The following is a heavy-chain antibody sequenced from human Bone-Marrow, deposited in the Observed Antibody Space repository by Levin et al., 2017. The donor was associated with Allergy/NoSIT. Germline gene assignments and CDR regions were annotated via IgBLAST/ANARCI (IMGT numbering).Heavy chain of an antibody. V-gene: IGHV1-18*01. CDR3: ARVDFGSGVECY. D-gene: IGHD3-10*01. CDR1: GYTFSNFG. Sequence: ASVKVSCKASGYTFSNFGISWVRQAPGQGLEWMGWMTAYNGDTNYAQKVQGRVTMTTDTSTSTAYMESRRLRSDDTAVYFCARVDFGSGVECYWGQGTLVTVSS. J-gene: IGHJ4*02. CDR2: MTAYNGDT.